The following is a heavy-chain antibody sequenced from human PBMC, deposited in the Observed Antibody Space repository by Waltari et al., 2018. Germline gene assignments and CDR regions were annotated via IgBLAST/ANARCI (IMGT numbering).Heavy chain of an antibody. J-gene: IGHJ5*02. CDR1: GYTFTGYY. Sequence: QVQLVQSGAEVQKPGASVKVPCKASGYTFTGYYMPWLRQAPGQGLEWMGWIHPNSGGTNYAQKFQGRVTMTRDTSISTAYMELSRLRSDDTAVYYCARDRSWPNWFDPWGQGTLVTVSS. CDR2: IHPNSGGT. V-gene: IGHV1-2*02. CDR3: ARDRSWPNWFDP. D-gene: IGHD3-10*01.